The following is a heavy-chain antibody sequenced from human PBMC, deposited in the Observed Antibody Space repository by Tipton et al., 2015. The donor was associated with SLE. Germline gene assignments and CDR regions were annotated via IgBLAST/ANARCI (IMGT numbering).Heavy chain of an antibody. D-gene: IGHD6-13*01. J-gene: IGHJ6*02. CDR3: ARDLGRIAAADIRLYYGMDV. Sequence: SLRLSCAASGFTFSSYAMHWVRQAPGKGLEYVSAISSNGGSTYYANSVKGRFTISRDNSKNTLYLQMGSLRAEDTAVYYCARDLGRIAAADIRLYYGMDVWGQGTTVTVSS. V-gene: IGHV3-64*01. CDR2: ISSNGGST. CDR1: GFTFSSYA.